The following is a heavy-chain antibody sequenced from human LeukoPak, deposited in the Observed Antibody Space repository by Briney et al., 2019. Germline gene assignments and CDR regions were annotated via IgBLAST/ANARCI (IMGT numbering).Heavy chain of an antibody. CDR3: ASPLVESSGNVHFGL. Sequence: PGGSLRLSCAASGFTFSNAWMSWVRQAPGKGLEWVANIKPDGSWKSYVDSVKGRFIISRDNAKKSLYLEMNSLRAEDTAVYYCASPLVESSGNVHFGLWGRGTLVTVSS. D-gene: IGHD4-23*01. CDR1: GFTFSNAW. V-gene: IGHV3-7*05. J-gene: IGHJ2*01. CDR2: IKPDGSWK.